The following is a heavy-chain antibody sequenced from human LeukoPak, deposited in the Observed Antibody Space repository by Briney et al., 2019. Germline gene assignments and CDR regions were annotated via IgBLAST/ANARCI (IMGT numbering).Heavy chain of an antibody. Sequence: GGSLRLSCAVSGFTFSSYAMNWVRQAPGKGLEWVSTISGDDGPAYYADSVKGRFTISRDNSKNTVYLQMNSLRAEDTALYYCAKVVVDIWSGFDSWGQGALVTVSS. CDR2: ISGDDGPA. CDR1: GFTFSSYA. V-gene: IGHV3-23*01. D-gene: IGHD3-3*01. CDR3: AKVVVDIWSGFDS. J-gene: IGHJ5*01.